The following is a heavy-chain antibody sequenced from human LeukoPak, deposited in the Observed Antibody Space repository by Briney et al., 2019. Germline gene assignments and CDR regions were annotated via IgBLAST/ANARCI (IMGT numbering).Heavy chain of an antibody. CDR3: ARVPWSYYALLFDY. Sequence: SETLSLTCAVYGGSFSGYYWSWIRQPPGKGLEWIGEINHSGSTNYNPSLKSRVTISVDTSKNQFSLKLSSVTAADTAVYYCARVPWSYYALLFDYWGQGTLVTVSS. J-gene: IGHJ4*02. D-gene: IGHD1-26*01. V-gene: IGHV4-34*01. CDR1: GGSFSGYY. CDR2: INHSGST.